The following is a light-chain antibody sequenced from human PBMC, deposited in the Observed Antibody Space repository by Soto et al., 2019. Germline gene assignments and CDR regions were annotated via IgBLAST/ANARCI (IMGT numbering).Light chain of an antibody. CDR1: QSIHTS. V-gene: IGKV3-11*01. CDR3: QQRNVWPPIT. CDR2: DST. J-gene: IGKJ5*01. Sequence: VLTQSPATLSLSPGERATLSRRASQSIHTSLAWYQQKSGKPPRLVIYDSTLRANGVPDRFGGSRSGTEFTLTINSLEPEDFAVYYCQQRNVWPPITFGQGTRLEI.